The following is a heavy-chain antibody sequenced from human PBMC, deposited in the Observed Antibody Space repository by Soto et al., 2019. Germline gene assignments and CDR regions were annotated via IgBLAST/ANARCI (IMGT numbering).Heavy chain of an antibody. D-gene: IGHD4-17*01. V-gene: IGHV1-2*02. CDR3: ARDDYGGNSGVLVDS. J-gene: IGHJ4*02. Sequence: ASVKVSCKASGYTFIAYYLHWVRQAPGQGPEWMGWINPKNGGTNYAQKFQGRVTVTRDMSISTVYMELNRLRPNDTDVYYCARDDYGGNSGVLVDSWGKGTQVTVSS. CDR1: GYTFIAYY. CDR2: INPKNGGT.